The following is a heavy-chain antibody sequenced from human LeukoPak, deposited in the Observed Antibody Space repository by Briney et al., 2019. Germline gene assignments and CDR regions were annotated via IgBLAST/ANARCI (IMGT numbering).Heavy chain of an antibody. J-gene: IGHJ4*02. Sequence: GSSVKVSCKASGGTFSSYAISWVRQAPGQGLEWMGGIIPIFGTANYAQKFQGRVTITTDESTSTAYMGLSSLRSEDTAVYYCARLPASSVVAFDYWGQGTLVTVSS. CDR3: ARLPASSVVAFDY. D-gene: IGHD2-2*01. CDR2: IIPIFGTA. V-gene: IGHV1-69*05. CDR1: GGTFSSYA.